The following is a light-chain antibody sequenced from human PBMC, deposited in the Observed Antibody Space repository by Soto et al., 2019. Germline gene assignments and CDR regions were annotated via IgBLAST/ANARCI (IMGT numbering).Light chain of an antibody. V-gene: IGKV3-20*01. Sequence: EIVLTQSPGTLSLSPGERATLSCRASQSVSSSYVAWYQQKPGQAPRLLIYSASNRAAGVPDRFSGSGSGADFSRTISRLEPEDFSVYYCHQFGRSPWTFGQGTKVDFK. J-gene: IGKJ1*01. CDR3: HQFGRSPWT. CDR2: SAS. CDR1: QSVSSSY.